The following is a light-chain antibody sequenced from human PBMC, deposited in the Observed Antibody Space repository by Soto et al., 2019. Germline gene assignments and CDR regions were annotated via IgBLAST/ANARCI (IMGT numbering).Light chain of an antibody. CDR2: AAS. J-gene: IGKJ1*01. V-gene: IGKV1-6*01. Sequence: AIQMTQPPSSLSASVGDRVTITCRASQGIRNDLGWYQQKPGKAPKLLIYAASSLQSGVPSRFSGSGSGTDFTLTISSLQPEDFATYYCLQDYNYPRTFGQATKVDIK. CDR1: QGIRND. CDR3: LQDYNYPRT.